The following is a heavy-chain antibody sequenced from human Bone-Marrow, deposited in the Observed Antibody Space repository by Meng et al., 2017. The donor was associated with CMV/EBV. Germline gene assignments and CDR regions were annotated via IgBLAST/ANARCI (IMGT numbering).Heavy chain of an antibody. CDR2: INPNDDT. D-gene: IGHD6-19*01. J-gene: IGHJ4*02. Sequence: QWQLVQSESEVKKPRAVLNCSCKASAYTVTDYYIHWVPQAPGQWLEWMVWINPNDDTNYAQNFQGRVAMSRDMSINTVYMELSRLTSDDTALYYCARRSGWSRFDYWGLGTLVTVSS. CDR3: ARRSGWSRFDY. V-gene: IGHV1-2*02. CDR1: AYTVTDYY.